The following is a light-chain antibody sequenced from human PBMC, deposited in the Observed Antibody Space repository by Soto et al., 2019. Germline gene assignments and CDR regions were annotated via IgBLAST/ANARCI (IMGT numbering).Light chain of an antibody. CDR1: SSNIEAGYD. CDR2: HNT. CDR3: AAWDDSLGAVV. Sequence: QSVLTQPPSVSGAPGQRVTISCTGSSSNIEAGYDVHWYQHVPGTAPKLIIHHNTLRPSWVPDRFSGSKSGTSASLAISGLQSDDDSDYYCAAWDDSLGAVVFGGGTKVTVL. J-gene: IGLJ2*01. V-gene: IGLV1-47*02.